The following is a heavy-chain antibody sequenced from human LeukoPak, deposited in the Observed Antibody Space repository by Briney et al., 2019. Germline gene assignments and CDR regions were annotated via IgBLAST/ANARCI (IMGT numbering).Heavy chain of an antibody. D-gene: IGHD4-23*01. CDR3: ARIEDYGGNSVNY. CDR1: GGSFSYYY. J-gene: IGHJ4*02. CDR2: INHSGIT. V-gene: IGHV4-34*01. Sequence: PSETLSLTCAVYGGSFSYYYWSWIRRPPGKGLEWIGEINHSGITNYNPSLKSRVTISADTSKNQFSLKLSSVTAADTAVYYCARIEDYGGNSVNYWGQGTLVTVSS.